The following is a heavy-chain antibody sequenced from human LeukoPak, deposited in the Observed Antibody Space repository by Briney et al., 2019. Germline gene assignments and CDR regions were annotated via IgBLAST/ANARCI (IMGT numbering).Heavy chain of an antibody. CDR1: GFTFSDYI. V-gene: IGHV3-23*01. J-gene: IGHJ4*02. D-gene: IGHD6-13*01. CDR2: ISGSGGST. CDR3: AKATYSSSWNLYFDY. Sequence: GGSLRLSCAASGFTFSDYIMNWVRQAPGKGLEWVSSISGSGGSTYYADSVNGRFTISRDNSKTTLYLQMNSLRAEDTAVYYCAKATYSSSWNLYFDYWGQGTLVTVSS.